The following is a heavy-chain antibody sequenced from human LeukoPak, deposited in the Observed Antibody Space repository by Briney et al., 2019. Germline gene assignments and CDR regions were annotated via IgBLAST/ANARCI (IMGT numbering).Heavy chain of an antibody. D-gene: IGHD3-3*01. Sequence: LSGGSLRLSCAASGFSFTKYAMKWVRQAPGKGLEWVAVVIGSSGATDYADSVKGRFTISRDNSKNTLFLQMNSLRAEDTAIYYCAKGAYDFLEIAYFDYWGQGALVTVSS. CDR3: AKGAYDFLEIAYFDY. CDR2: VIGSSGAT. V-gene: IGHV3-23*01. CDR1: GFSFTKYA. J-gene: IGHJ4*02.